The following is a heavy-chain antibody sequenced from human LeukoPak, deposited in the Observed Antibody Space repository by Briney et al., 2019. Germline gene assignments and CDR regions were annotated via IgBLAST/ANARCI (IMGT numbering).Heavy chain of an antibody. Sequence: LETLSLTCTVSGFSISSGYYWGWIRQPPGKGLQWIGSIYHSGSTYYNPSLKSRVTMSVDTSKNQFSLKLSSVTAADTAVYYCARRVSGYYLYFDYWGQGTLVTVSS. V-gene: IGHV4-38-2*02. D-gene: IGHD3-22*01. CDR2: IYHSGST. CDR3: ARRVSGYYLYFDY. CDR1: GFSISSGYY. J-gene: IGHJ4*02.